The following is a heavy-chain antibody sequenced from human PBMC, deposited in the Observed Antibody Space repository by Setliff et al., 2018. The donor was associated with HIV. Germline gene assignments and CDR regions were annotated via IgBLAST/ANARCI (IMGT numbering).Heavy chain of an antibody. Sequence: VSCKASGYTFTSSDINWVRQATGQGLEWMGWMNPNSGNTGYAQKFQGRVTMTRDTSIKTAYMELSSLRSEDTAVYYCARGVWYTSGWYSSRYLDVWGKGTTVTVSS. CDR3: ARGVWYTSGWYSSRYLDV. CDR2: MNPNSGNT. CDR1: GYTFTSSD. J-gene: IGHJ6*03. D-gene: IGHD6-19*01. V-gene: IGHV1-8*02.